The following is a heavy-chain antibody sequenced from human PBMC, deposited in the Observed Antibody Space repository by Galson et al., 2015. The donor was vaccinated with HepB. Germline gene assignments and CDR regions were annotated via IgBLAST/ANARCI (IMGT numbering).Heavy chain of an antibody. Sequence: SLRLSCAASGFTFSSYGMHWVRQAPGKGLEWVAVISYDGSNKYYADSVKGRFTISRDNSKNTLYLQMNSLRAEDTAVYYCAKDHEYQLPGGYWGQGTLVTVSS. CDR2: ISYDGSNK. CDR3: AKDHEYQLPGGY. V-gene: IGHV3-30*18. D-gene: IGHD2-2*01. CDR1: GFTFSSYG. J-gene: IGHJ4*02.